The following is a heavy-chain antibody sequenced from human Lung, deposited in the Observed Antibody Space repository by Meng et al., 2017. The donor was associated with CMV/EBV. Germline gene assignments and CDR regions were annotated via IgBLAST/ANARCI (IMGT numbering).Heavy chain of an antibody. CDR2: IRVYNGDT. CDR1: TLTSYG. V-gene: IGHV1-18*01. J-gene: IGHJ5*02. Sequence: TLTSYGINWVRQAPGQGLEWMGWIRVYNGDTKYAQKFQGRVTMTTDTSTSTAYMELRSLRSDDTAVYYCARRGPSYCGVDCLAWFDPWGQGTLVTVSS. CDR3: ARRGPSYCGVDCLAWFDP. D-gene: IGHD2-21*01.